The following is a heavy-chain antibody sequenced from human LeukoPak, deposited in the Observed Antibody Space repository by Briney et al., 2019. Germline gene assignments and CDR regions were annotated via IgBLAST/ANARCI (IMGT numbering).Heavy chain of an antibody. CDR3: ATSRGPAAIDY. CDR2: INKDGRST. V-gene: IGHV3-74*01. Sequence: PGGPLRLSCAASGFTFSSYWMHWVRQAPGEGLVWVSHINKDGRSTSYADSVKGRFTISRDNAKNTLYLQMNSLRAEDTAVFYCATSRGPAAIDYWGQGTLVTVSS. CDR1: GFTFSSYW. D-gene: IGHD2-2*01. J-gene: IGHJ4*02.